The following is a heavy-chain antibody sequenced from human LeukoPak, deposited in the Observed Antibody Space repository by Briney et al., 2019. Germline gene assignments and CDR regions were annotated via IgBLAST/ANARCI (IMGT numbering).Heavy chain of an antibody. V-gene: IGHV3-7*03. CDR3: ARDQCDTWSRRGNFDS. J-gene: IGHJ4*02. CDR2: IKLDGSEK. D-gene: IGHD3-3*01. CDR1: GFTFGKYW. Sequence: GGSLRLSCVASGFTFGKYWMSWVRQAPGKGLEWVANIKLDGSEKNYVDSVKGRFTISRDNTKNSLYLQMNSLRVEDTAVFYCARDQCDTWSRRGNFDSWGRGTLVIVSS.